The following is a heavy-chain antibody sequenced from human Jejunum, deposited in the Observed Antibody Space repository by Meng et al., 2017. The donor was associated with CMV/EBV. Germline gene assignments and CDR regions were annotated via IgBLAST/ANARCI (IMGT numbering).Heavy chain of an antibody. D-gene: IGHD2-2*02. J-gene: IGHJ4*02. CDR2: INYSGNT. CDR1: SNSCD. Sequence: SNSCDWGERRQSPGKGREWMGHINYSGNTYYSPSLGSRVTMSLDTSRNQFSLRLTSVTAADTAVYYCARGCYTTSCYRGSFDYWGQGNLVTVSS. CDR3: ARGCYTTSCYRGSFDY. V-gene: IGHV4-39*07.